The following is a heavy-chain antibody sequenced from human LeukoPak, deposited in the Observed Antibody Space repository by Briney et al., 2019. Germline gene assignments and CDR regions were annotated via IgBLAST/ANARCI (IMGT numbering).Heavy chain of an antibody. CDR1: GGPISSYY. CDR2: IYYSGST. V-gene: IGHV4-59*01. CDR3: ARAYGDYSWYYYGMDV. D-gene: IGHD4-17*01. Sequence: PSEPLSLPCTVSGGPISSYYWSWLRQPPGKGLEWIGYIYYSGSTNYNPSLERRVTISVDTSQNQFSLKLSSVTAADTAVYYCARAYGDYSWYYYGMDVWGQGTTVTVSS. J-gene: IGHJ6*02.